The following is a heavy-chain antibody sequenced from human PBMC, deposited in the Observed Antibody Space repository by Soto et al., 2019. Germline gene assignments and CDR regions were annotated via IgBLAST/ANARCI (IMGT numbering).Heavy chain of an antibody. CDR2: ISYSGST. Sequence: QVQLQESGPGLVRPSQTLSLTCTVSAGSISTINYYWSWIRQHPEKGLEWIGSISYSGSTFYHSSLMSRVTISLDTSKKQFSLTLTSVTAADTAVYYCARSAQWDGFDPWGQGTMVTVSS. CDR1: AGSISTINYY. D-gene: IGHD2-8*01. J-gene: IGHJ3*01. V-gene: IGHV4-31*03. CDR3: ARSAQWDGFDP.